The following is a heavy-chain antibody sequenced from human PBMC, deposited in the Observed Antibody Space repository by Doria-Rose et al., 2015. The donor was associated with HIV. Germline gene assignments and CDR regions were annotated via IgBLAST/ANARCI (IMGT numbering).Heavy chain of an antibody. CDR2: IFEDDER. J-gene: IGHJ4*02. CDR1: GVSFSSPGMG. Sequence: SGPVLVKPTETLTLTCTVSGVSFSSPGMGVSWIRQPPGKALEWLANIFEDDERSYKTSLKSRLTISRGPSKGQVVLTMTDMDPVDTATYYCARIKSSRWYHKYYFDFWGQGTLVIVSA. D-gene: IGHD6-13*01. CDR3: ARIKSSRWYHKYYFDF. V-gene: IGHV2-26*01.